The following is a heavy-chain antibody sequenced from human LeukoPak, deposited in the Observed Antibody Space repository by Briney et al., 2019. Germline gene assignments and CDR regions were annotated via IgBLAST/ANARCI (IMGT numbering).Heavy chain of an antibody. D-gene: IGHD4-17*01. Sequence: PGGSLRLSCAASGFTFSSYWIHWVRQAPGKGLVWVSRINSDGYSTSYADSVKGRFTISRDNAKNTLYLQMNSLRAEDTAVYYCARTTVTTVPYFDYWGQGTLVTVSS. V-gene: IGHV3-74*01. CDR2: INSDGYST. CDR1: GFTFSSYW. CDR3: ARTTVTTVPYFDY. J-gene: IGHJ4*02.